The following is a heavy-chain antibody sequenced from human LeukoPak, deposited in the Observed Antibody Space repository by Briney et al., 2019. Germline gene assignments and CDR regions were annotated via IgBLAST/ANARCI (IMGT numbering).Heavy chain of an antibody. CDR2: INPNSGGT. J-gene: IGHJ1*01. CDR1: GYTFTGYY. D-gene: IGHD2-21*02. CDR3: ASDSHIVVVTAIHRYFQH. Sequence: ASVKVSCKASGYTFTGYYMHWVRQAPGQGLEWMGRINPNSGGTNYAQKFQGRVTMTRDTSISTAYMELSRLRSDGTAVYYCASDSHIVVVTAIHRYFQHWGQGTLVTVSS. V-gene: IGHV1-2*06.